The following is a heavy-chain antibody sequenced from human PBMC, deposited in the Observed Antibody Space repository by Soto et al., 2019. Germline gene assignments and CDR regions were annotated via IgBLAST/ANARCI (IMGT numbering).Heavy chain of an antibody. Sequence: GGSLRLSCAASGFTFSSYAMHWVRQAPGKGLEWVAVISYDGSNKYYADSVKGRFTISRDNSKNTLYLQMNSLRAEDTAVYYCARDMGELFYYFDYWGQGTLVTVSS. J-gene: IGHJ4*02. D-gene: IGHD3-16*01. CDR2: ISYDGSNK. V-gene: IGHV3-30*04. CDR1: GFTFSSYA. CDR3: ARDMGELFYYFDY.